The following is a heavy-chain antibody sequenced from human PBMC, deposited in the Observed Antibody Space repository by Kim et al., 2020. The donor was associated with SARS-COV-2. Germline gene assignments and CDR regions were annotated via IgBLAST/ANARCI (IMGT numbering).Heavy chain of an antibody. J-gene: IGHJ6*02. CDR3: TTDPYGDYGRGFYYYYGMDV. CDR1: GFTFSNAW. V-gene: IGHV3-15*01. D-gene: IGHD4-17*01. Sequence: GGSLRLSCAASGFTFSNAWMSWVRQAPGKGLEWVGRIKSKTDGGTTDYAAPGKGRFTISREDTKNTLYLQMNSLKTEDTAVYYCTTDPYGDYGRGFYYYYGMDVWGQGTTVTVSS. CDR2: IKSKTDGGTT.